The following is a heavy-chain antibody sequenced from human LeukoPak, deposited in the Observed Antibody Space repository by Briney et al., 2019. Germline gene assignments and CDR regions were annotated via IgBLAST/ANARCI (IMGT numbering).Heavy chain of an antibody. CDR1: XGSISSSSYY. CDR2: IYYSGST. D-gene: IGHD6-13*01. V-gene: IGHV4-39*01. J-gene: IGHJ4*02. Sequence: TXSLICTXXXGSISSSSYYWGWIRQPPGTGLEWIGSIYYSGSTYYNPSLKSRVTISVDTSKNQFSLKLSSVTAADTAVYYCAKLVIGVYYFDYWGQGTLVTVSS. CDR3: AKLVIGVYYFDY.